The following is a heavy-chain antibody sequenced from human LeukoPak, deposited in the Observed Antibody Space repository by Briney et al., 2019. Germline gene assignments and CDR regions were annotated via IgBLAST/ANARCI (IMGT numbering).Heavy chain of an antibody. J-gene: IGHJ5*02. V-gene: IGHV1-8*03. Sequence: GASVKVSCKASGYTFTSYDINWVRQATGQGLEWMGWMNPNSGNTGYAQKFQGRVTITRNTSITTAYMELSRLRAEDTAVYYCARGPTRGVLNWFDPWGQGTLVTVSS. CDR1: GYTFTSYD. D-gene: IGHD3-10*01. CDR3: ARGPTRGVLNWFDP. CDR2: MNPNSGNT.